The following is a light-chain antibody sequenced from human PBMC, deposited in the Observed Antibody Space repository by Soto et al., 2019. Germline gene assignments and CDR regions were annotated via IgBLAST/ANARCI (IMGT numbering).Light chain of an antibody. Sequence: EILMTQGPATLSVSPGERATLSCRATQSISTNLAWYQQKPGQTPRLLIYGASTRATGIPARLIGSGSGTEFTLTIRSLQSDDSEVYFCQHRAGYPPARTFGEGTKVDIK. J-gene: IGKJ4*02. CDR3: QHRAGYPPART. CDR2: GAS. CDR1: QSISTN. V-gene: IGKV3-15*01.